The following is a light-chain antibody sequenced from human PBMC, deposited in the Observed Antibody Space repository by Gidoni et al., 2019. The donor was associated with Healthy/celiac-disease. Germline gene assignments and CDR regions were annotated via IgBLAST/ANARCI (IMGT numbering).Light chain of an antibody. CDR2: LGS. CDR1: QSLLHSNGYNY. J-gene: IGKJ3*01. Sequence: DSVMTQSPLSLHVTPGEPASISCRASQSLLHSNGYNYLDWYLQKPGQSPQLLIYLGSNRVSGVPDRFSGSGSGTDFTLKISRVDAEDFGVYYCMQALQTPLFTFGPGTKVDIK. V-gene: IGKV2-28*01. CDR3: MQALQTPLFT.